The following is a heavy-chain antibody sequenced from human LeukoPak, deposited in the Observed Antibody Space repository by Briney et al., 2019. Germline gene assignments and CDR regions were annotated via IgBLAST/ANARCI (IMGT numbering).Heavy chain of an antibody. V-gene: IGHV4-59*01. Sequence: SETLSLTCTVSGGSISSYYWSWIRQPPGKGLEWIGCIYYSGSTNYNPSLKSRVTISVDTSKNQFSLKLSSVTAADTAVYYCARGGPDWDYYFDFWGQGTLVTVSS. CDR2: IYYSGST. CDR1: GGSISSYY. J-gene: IGHJ4*02. D-gene: IGHD3/OR15-3a*01. CDR3: ARGGPDWDYYFDF.